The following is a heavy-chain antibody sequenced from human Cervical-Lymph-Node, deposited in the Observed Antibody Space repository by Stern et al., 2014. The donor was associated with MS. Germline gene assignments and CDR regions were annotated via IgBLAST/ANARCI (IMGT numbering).Heavy chain of an antibody. V-gene: IGHV4-31*03. Sequence: QVQLQESGPRLVKPSQTLSLTCTVSGASISSGDSYWGWIRQHPGEGLEWIGYIYHSGSTYYNPSLRSRIIMSLDTSKKQFSLKLRSVTAADTAVYYCARVRQMVSGAHSPFADSWGQGTLVTVSS. CDR2: IYHSGST. CDR1: GASISSGDSY. J-gene: IGHJ4*02. D-gene: IGHD2-8*01. CDR3: ARVRQMVSGAHSPFADS.